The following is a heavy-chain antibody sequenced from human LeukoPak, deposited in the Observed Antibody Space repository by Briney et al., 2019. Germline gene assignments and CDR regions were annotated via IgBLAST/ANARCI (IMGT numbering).Heavy chain of an antibody. CDR2: IYYSGST. CDR1: GGSISSYY. Sequence: SETLSLTCTVSGGSISSYYWSWIRQPPGKGLEWIGYIYYSGSTNYNPSLKSRVTISVDTSKNQFSLKLSSVTAADTAVYYCARVQTTAMVNWFDPWGQGTLVTVSS. J-gene: IGHJ5*02. D-gene: IGHD5-18*01. CDR3: ARVQTTAMVNWFDP. V-gene: IGHV4-59*01.